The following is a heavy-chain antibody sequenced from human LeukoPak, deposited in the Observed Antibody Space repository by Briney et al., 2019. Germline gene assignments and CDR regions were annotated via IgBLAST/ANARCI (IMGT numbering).Heavy chain of an antibody. CDR1: GYTFTSYG. D-gene: IGHD2-2*02. CDR3: ARDPLDCSSTSCYTYYYYYGMDV. Sequence: ASVKVSCKASGYTFTSYGISWVRQAPGQGLEWMGWISAYNGNTNYAQKLQGRVTMTTDTSTSTAYMELRSLRSDDTAVYYCARDPLDCSSTSCYTYYYYYGMDVRGQGTTVTVSS. CDR2: ISAYNGNT. V-gene: IGHV1-18*01. J-gene: IGHJ6*02.